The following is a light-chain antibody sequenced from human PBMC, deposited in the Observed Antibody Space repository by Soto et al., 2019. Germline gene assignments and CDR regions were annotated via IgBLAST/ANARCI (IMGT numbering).Light chain of an antibody. J-gene: IGKJ2*01. V-gene: IGKV3-20*01. CDR2: GAS. CDR1: QSVSSSY. Sequence: EIVLTQSPGTLSLSPGERATLSCSASQSVSSSYLAWYQQKPGQAPRLLIYGASSRPTCIPDTFSGSGSGTDFTLHITRLEPDYFAVYYCQQYSNSRPGYTLGQG. CDR3: QQYSNSRPGYT.